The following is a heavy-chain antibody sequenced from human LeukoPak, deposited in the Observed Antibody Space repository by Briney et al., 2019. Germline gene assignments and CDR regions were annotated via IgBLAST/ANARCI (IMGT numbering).Heavy chain of an antibody. CDR2: INPKRGGT. Sequence: ASVKVSCKASGYTFTSYDINWVRQATGQGLEWMGWINPKRGGTKYSQKFQGRVTMTRDTSISTAYMALSSLRSDDTAVYYCARDIGDSSGDYWYFDLWGRGTLVTVSS. CDR1: GYTFTSYD. CDR3: ARDIGDSSGDYWYFDL. D-gene: IGHD3-22*01. V-gene: IGHV1-2*02. J-gene: IGHJ2*01.